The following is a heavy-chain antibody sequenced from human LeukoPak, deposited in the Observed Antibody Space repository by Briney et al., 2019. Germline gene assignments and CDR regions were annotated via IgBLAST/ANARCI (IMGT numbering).Heavy chain of an antibody. CDR1: GFTFSSYS. Sequence: GGSLRLSCAASGFTFSSYSMNWVRQAPGKGLEWVSSINTISSYIYYADSVKGRFTISRDNAKNSLYLQMNSLRADDTAVYYCARFAAGGSYYYYMDVWGKGTTVTVSS. V-gene: IGHV3-21*01. CDR3: ARFAAGGSYYYYMDV. D-gene: IGHD6-25*01. J-gene: IGHJ6*03. CDR2: INTISSYI.